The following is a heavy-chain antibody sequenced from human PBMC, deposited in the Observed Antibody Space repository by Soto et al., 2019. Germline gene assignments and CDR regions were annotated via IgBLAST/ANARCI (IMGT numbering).Heavy chain of an antibody. D-gene: IGHD3-3*01. V-gene: IGHV3-74*01. Sequence: GVSLRLSCAASGFIFSDYWMHWVRQAPGKGLVWVSRINSDGTGSKYADSVKGRFTISRDNAKRTLFLQMNSLRAEDTGVYYCATEKYDERRDFWGQGTLVTVSA. CDR2: INSDGTGS. CDR3: ATEKYDERRDF. CDR1: GFIFSDYW. J-gene: IGHJ4*02.